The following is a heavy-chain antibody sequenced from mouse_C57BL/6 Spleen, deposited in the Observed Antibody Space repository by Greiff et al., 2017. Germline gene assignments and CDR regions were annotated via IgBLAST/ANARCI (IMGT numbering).Heavy chain of an antibody. CDR2: ISGGGGNT. V-gene: IGHV5-9*01. Sequence: DVMLVESGGGLVKPGGSLKLSCAASGFTFSSYTMSWVRQTPEKRLEWVATISGGGGNTYYPDSVKGRFTIARDNAKNTLYLQMSSLRSEDTALYYCARHDYGSLYAMDYWGQGTSVTVSS. D-gene: IGHD1-1*01. J-gene: IGHJ4*01. CDR3: ARHDYGSLYAMDY. CDR1: GFTFSSYT.